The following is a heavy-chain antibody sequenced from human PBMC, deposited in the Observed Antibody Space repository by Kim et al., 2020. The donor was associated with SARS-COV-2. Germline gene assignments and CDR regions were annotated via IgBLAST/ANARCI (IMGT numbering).Heavy chain of an antibody. Sequence: SYTNYSPSFQGHFTISADKSISTAYLQWSSLKASDTAMYYCARVYLGFDYWGQGTLVTVSS. CDR3: ARVYLGFDY. CDR2: SYT. D-gene: IGHD3-16*01. V-gene: IGHV5-10-1*01. J-gene: IGHJ4*02.